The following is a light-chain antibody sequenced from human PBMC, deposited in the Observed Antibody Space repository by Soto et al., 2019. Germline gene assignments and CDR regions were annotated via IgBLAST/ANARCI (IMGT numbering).Light chain of an antibody. CDR1: SSDVGAYIY. J-gene: IGLJ1*01. Sequence: QSALTQPPSASGSPGQSVTISCAGSSSDVGAYIYVSWYQQHPGKAPKLMTYEVSKRPSGVPRRFSGSKSGNTASLTVSGLQAEDEADYYRSSYAGSNNFVFGTGTKVTVL. V-gene: IGLV2-8*01. CDR3: SSYAGSNNFV. CDR2: EVS.